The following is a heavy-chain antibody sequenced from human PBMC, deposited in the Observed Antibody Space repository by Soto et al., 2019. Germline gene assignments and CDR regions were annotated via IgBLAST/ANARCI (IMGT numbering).Heavy chain of an antibody. V-gene: IGHV4-30-2*01. CDR1: GGSISSGGYS. J-gene: IGHJ4*02. Sequence: SETLSLTCAVSGGSISSGGYSWSWIRQPLGKGPEWIGYIYHNGSTYYNPSLKSRVTISVDRSKNQFSLKLSSVTAADTAVYYCARGPPCLYWGQGTLVTVSS. CDR2: IYHNGST. CDR3: ARGPPCLY.